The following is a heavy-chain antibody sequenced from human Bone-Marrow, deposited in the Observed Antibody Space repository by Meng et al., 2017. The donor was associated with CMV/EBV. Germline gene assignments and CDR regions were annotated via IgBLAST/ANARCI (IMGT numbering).Heavy chain of an antibody. CDR1: GFTFSNYD. CDR3: AKGGYYDFWSGLDY. D-gene: IGHD3-3*01. J-gene: IGHJ4*02. V-gene: IGHV3-13*01. Sequence: ETLSLTCATCGFTFSNYDMHWVRQVTGKGLEWVSGTGTTGDTYYPGSVKGRFTISRDNSKNTLYLQMNSLRAEDTAVYYCAKGGYYDFWSGLDYWGQGTLVTVSS. CDR2: TGTTGDT.